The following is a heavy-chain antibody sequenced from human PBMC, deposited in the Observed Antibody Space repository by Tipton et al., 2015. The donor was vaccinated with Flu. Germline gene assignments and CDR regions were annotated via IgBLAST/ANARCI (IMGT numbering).Heavy chain of an antibody. V-gene: IGHV3-20*04. D-gene: IGHD5-24*01. CDR1: GFTFDDFD. J-gene: IGHJ4*02. CDR2: INRSGGDT. Sequence: SLRLSCAASGFTFDDFDLNWVRQAPGKGLEWVSGINRSGGDTGYADSVKGRVIISRDNAKNSLCLQMNSLRAEDTALYYCARETDLQSFDSWGQGTLVTVSS. CDR3: ARETDLQSFDS.